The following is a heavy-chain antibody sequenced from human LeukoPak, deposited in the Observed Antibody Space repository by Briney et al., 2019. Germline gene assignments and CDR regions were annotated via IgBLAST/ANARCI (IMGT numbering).Heavy chain of an antibody. V-gene: IGHV3-9*01. J-gene: IGHJ4*02. CDR1: GFTFDDYA. CDR2: ISWNSGSI. Sequence: TGRSLRLSCAASGFTFDDYAMHWVRQAPGKGLEWVSGISWNSGSIGYADSVKGRFTISRDNAKNSLYLQMNSLRDEDTAVYYCARGGSYEVLRYFDSIDYFDYWGQGTLVTVSS. CDR3: ARGGSYEVLRYFDSIDYFDY. D-gene: IGHD3-9*01.